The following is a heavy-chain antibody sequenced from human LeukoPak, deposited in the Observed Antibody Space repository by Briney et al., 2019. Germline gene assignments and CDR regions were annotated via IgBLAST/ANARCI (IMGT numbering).Heavy chain of an antibody. J-gene: IGHJ3*02. CDR3: ARDQGTVTTIRGVDI. V-gene: IGHV3-33*01. CDR2: IWYDGSNK. CDR1: GSTFNHFA. Sequence: QPGGSLRLSCAASGSTFNHFAIHWVRQAPGKGLEWVAIIWYDGSNKYYADSVKGRFTISRDNSKNTLYLQMNGLRAEDTAVYYCARDQGTVTTIRGVDIWGQGTMVTVSS. D-gene: IGHD4-17*01.